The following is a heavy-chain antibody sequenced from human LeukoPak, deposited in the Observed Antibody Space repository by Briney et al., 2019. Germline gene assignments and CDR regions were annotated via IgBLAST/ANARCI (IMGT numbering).Heavy chain of an antibody. CDR1: GGSISSGGYY. Sequence: SETLSLTCTVSGGSISSGGYYWSWIRQHPGKGLEWIGYIYYSGSTYYNPSLKSRVTISVDTSKNQFSLKLSSVTAADTAVYYCARAGLGYYDSSGYYLPGSFDTWGQGTMVTVSS. CDR3: ARAGLGYYDSSGYYLPGSFDT. J-gene: IGHJ3*02. CDR2: IYYSGST. D-gene: IGHD3-22*01. V-gene: IGHV4-31*03.